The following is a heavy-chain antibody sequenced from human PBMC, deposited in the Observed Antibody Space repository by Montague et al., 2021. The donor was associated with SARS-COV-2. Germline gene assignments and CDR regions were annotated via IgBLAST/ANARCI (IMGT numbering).Heavy chain of an antibody. Sequence: SETLSLTCAVSGGSFSGYYWSWIRQPPGKGLEWIGEINHSGSTNYNPSLKSRVTISVDTSKNQFSLKLSSVTAADTAVYYCTREGYQVLWSDYYYYGMDVWGQGTTGTGSS. CDR1: GGSFSGYY. CDR3: TREGYQVLWSDYYYYGMDV. D-gene: IGHD2-2*01. J-gene: IGHJ6*02. V-gene: IGHV4-34*01. CDR2: INHSGST.